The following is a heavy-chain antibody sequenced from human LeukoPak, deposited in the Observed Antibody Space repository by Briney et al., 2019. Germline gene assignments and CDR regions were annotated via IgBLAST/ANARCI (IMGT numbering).Heavy chain of an antibody. D-gene: IGHD1-14*01. V-gene: IGHV3-30-3*01. Sequence: GGSLRLSCAASGFTFSSYAMHWVRQAPGKGLEWVAVISYDGSNKYYADSVKGRFTISRDNSKNTLYLQMNSLRAEDTAVYYCARDRDRIHYFDYWGQGTLVTVSS. CDR2: ISYDGSNK. CDR1: GFTFSSYA. CDR3: ARDRDRIHYFDY. J-gene: IGHJ4*02.